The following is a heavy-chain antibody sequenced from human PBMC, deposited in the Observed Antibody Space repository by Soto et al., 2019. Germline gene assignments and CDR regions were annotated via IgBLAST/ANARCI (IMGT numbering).Heavy chain of an antibody. CDR1: GGSISSSSYY. J-gene: IGHJ2*01. V-gene: IGHV4-39*01. CDR2: IYYSGST. D-gene: IGHD4-17*01. CDR3: ARPPYTVTTGGYFDL. Sequence: SETLSLTCTVSGGSISSSSYYWGWIRQPPGKGLEWIGSIYYSGSTYYNPSLKSRVTISVDTSKNQFSLKLSSVTAADTAVYYCARPPYTVTTGGYFDLWGRGTLVTVSS.